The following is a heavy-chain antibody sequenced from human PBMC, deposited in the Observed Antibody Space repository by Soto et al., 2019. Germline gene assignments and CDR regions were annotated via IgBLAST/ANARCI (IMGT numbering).Heavy chain of an antibody. CDR2: SYFTGNT. D-gene: IGHD6-13*01. V-gene: IGHV4-39*01. J-gene: IGHJ4*02. CDR1: GGSISSGTYS. Sequence: QLQLQESGPGLVKPSETLSLTCTVSGGSISSGTYSWGWIRQPPWKGLEWIGNSYFTGNTHYNPSLNSRVARSLDTSKGQFSLSLSSVTDAETAVYYCARHRTGYSSSWLDYGGQGTRVTVSS. CDR3: ARHRTGYSSSWLDY.